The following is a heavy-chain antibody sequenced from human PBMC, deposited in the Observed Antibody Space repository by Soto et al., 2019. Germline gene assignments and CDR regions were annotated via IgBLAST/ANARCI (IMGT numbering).Heavy chain of an antibody. CDR1: GYTLTELS. Sequence: ASVKVSCKVSGYTLTELSMHWVRQAPGKGLEWMGGFDPEDGETIYAQKFQGRVTMTEDTSTDTAYMELSSLRSEDTAVYYCATENGRIAAAGMRWWANYYDSSGYSYYFDYWGQGTLVTVSS. J-gene: IGHJ4*02. CDR3: ATENGRIAAAGMRWWANYYDSSGYSYYFDY. CDR2: FDPEDGET. D-gene: IGHD3-22*01. V-gene: IGHV1-24*01.